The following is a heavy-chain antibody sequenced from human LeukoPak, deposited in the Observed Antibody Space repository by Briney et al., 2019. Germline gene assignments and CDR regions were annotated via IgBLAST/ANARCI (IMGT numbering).Heavy chain of an antibody. V-gene: IGHV3-23*01. CDR2: ISGSGGST. D-gene: IGHD3-10*01. CDR1: GFTLSTYA. J-gene: IGHJ4*02. Sequence: GGSLRLSCAASGFTLSTYAMSWVRQTPGKGLEWVSAISGSGGSTYYADSVKGRFTISRDNSKNTLYLQMNSLRAEDTAVYYCAKDLRPPVAYYFDYWGQGTLVTVSS. CDR3: AKDLRPPVAYYFDY.